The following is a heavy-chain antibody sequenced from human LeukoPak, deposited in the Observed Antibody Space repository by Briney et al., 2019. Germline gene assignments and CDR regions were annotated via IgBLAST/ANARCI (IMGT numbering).Heavy chain of an antibody. V-gene: IGHV1-18*01. CDR2: ISAYNGNT. D-gene: IGHD6-13*01. Sequence: ASVKVSCKASGYTFTSYGISWVRQAPGQGLEGMGWISAYNGNTNYAQKFQGRVTMTRNTSISTAYMELSSLRSEDTAVYYCARGVFRQQLVLYYYYYMDVWGKGTTVTISS. CDR3: ARGVFRQQLVLYYYYYMDV. CDR1: GYTFTSYG. J-gene: IGHJ6*03.